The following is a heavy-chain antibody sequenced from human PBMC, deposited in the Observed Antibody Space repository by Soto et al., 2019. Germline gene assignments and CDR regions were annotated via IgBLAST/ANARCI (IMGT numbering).Heavy chain of an antibody. J-gene: IGHJ4*02. Sequence: ASVKGSCKASGYTFPSYYMHWVRQAPGQGLGWKGKINPSGGSTSYAQKFQGRVTMTRDTSTSTVYMELSSLRSEDTAVYYCARFETTVSWGQGTLVTVSS. V-gene: IGHV1-46*03. CDR2: INPSGGST. D-gene: IGHD4-17*01. CDR3: ARFETTVS. CDR1: GYTFPSYY.